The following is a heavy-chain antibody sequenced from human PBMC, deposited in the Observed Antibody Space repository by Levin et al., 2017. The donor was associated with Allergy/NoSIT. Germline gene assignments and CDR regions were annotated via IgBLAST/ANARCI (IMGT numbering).Heavy chain of an antibody. V-gene: IGHV3-21*04. CDR2: ISSSSTYI. D-gene: IGHD6-19*01. Sequence: GGSLRLSCAASGFTFSSYSMSWVRQAPGKGLEWVSSISSSSTYIYYADSVKGRFTISRDNAKNSLYLQMNSLRAEDTAVYYCAREYSSGYLYFDLWGRGTLVTVSS. J-gene: IGHJ2*01. CDR1: GFTFSSYS. CDR3: AREYSSGYLYFDL.